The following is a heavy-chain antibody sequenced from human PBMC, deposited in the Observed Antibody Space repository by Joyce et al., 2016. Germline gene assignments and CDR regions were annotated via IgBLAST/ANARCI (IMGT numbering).Heavy chain of an antibody. CDR1: GYSIGSGYQ. CDR2: SYHSGSS. V-gene: IGHV4-38-2*02. Sequence: QVQLQESGPGLVKPSGTLSLTCTVSGYSIGSGYQWGWIRQPPGKGLEWIASSYHSGSSYYNPALKSRVTLSVDTSTNHFSLTLSSVTAADTAVYFCARNPRRFDFWGQGTLVTVSA. J-gene: IGHJ4*02. CDR3: ARNPRRFDF.